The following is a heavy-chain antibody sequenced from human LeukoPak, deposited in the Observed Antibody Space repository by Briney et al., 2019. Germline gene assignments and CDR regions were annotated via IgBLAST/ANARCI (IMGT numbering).Heavy chain of an antibody. V-gene: IGHV3-23*01. CDR1: GFTFRSHA. Sequence: GGSLRLSCVGSGFTFRSHAMSWVRQAPEKGLEFVSGIYENGGTTYYADSVKGRFSISRDNSKNTLYLQMDSLRGEDTAVYYCAKDFRIGYSAHFDYWGQGALVTVS. CDR3: AKDFRIGYSAHFDY. J-gene: IGHJ4*02. D-gene: IGHD2-21*01. CDR2: IYENGGTT.